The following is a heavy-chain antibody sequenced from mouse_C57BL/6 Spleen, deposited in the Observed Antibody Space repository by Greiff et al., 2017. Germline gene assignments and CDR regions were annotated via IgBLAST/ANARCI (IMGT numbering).Heavy chain of an antibody. J-gene: IGHJ3*01. CDR1: GYSITSGYY. V-gene: IGHV3-6*01. CDR2: ISYDGSN. D-gene: IGHD2-5*01. CDR3: ASYSNYVGFAY. Sequence: EVQLQQSGPGLVEPSQSLSLTCSVTGYSITSGYYWNWIRQFPGNKLEWMGYISYDGSNNYNPSLKNRISITRDTSKNQFFLKLNSVTTEDTATYYCASYSNYVGFAYWGQGTLVTVSA.